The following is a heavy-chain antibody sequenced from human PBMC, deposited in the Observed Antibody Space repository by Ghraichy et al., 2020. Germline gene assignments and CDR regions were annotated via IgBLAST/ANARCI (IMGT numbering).Heavy chain of an antibody. D-gene: IGHD3-3*01. CDR3: ARDRLPYYDFWSGSPPDY. V-gene: IGHV3-33*01. CDR1: GFTFSSYG. Sequence: GESLNISCAASGFTFSSYGMHWVRQAPGKGLEWVAVIWYDGSNKYYADSVKGRFTISRDNSKNTLYLQMNSLRAEDTAVYYCARDRLPYYDFWSGSPPDYWGQGTLVTVSS. CDR2: IWYDGSNK. J-gene: IGHJ4*02.